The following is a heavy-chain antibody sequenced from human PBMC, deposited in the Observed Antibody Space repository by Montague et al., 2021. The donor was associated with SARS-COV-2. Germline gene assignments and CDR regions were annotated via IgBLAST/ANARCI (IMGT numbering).Heavy chain of an antibody. CDR3: AKLDSYTDY. J-gene: IGHJ4*02. CDR2: ISWNSGSI. Sequence: SLRLSRAASGFTFDDYAMHWVRQAPGKGLEWVSGISWNSGSIGYXDSVKGRFTIPRDNAKNSLYLQMNSLRAEDTALYYCAKLDSYTDYWGQGTLVTVSS. V-gene: IGHV3-9*01. D-gene: IGHD5-18*01. CDR1: GFTFDDYA.